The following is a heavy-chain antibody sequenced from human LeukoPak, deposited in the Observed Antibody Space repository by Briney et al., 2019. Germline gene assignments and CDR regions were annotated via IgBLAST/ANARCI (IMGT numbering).Heavy chain of an antibody. J-gene: IGHJ4*02. D-gene: IGHD3-3*02. CDR3: ARDHPASFFDY. CDR2: IYYSGRT. Sequence: SETLSLTCTVSGGSVSSSSYYWSWIRQPPGKGLEWIGYIYYSGRTNYNPSLKSRVTISVDTSKNQFSLKLNSVTAADTAVYYCARDHPASFFDYRGQGTLVTVSS. V-gene: IGHV4-61*01. CDR1: GGSVSSSSYY.